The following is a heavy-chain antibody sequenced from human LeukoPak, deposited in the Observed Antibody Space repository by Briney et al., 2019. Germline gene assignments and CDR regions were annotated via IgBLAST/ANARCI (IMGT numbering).Heavy chain of an antibody. D-gene: IGHD3-3*01. Sequence: RVASVKVSCKASGYTFTSYYMHWVRQAPGQGLEWMGIINPSGGSTSYAQKFQGRVTMTRDTSTSTVYMELGSLRSEDTAVYYCARGEPLRFDELTPSDPWGQGTLVTVSS. V-gene: IGHV1-46*01. CDR1: GYTFTSYY. J-gene: IGHJ5*02. CDR2: INPSGGST. CDR3: ARGEPLRFDELTPSDP.